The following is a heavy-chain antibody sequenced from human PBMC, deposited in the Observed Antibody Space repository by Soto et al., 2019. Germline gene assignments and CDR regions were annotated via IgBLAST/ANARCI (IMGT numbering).Heavy chain of an antibody. Sequence: EVQLLESGGGLAQPGGSLRLSCVVSGFTFSSYAMNWVRQAPGKGLEWVSAISGSGGTTYYADSVKGRFTISRDNSKNTLYLQMGSLRAEDMAVYYCAKGSSHYYYYYMDVWDKGTTVTVSS. V-gene: IGHV3-23*01. D-gene: IGHD2-15*01. CDR1: GFTFSSYA. CDR3: AKGSSHYYYYYMDV. CDR2: ISGSGGTT. J-gene: IGHJ6*03.